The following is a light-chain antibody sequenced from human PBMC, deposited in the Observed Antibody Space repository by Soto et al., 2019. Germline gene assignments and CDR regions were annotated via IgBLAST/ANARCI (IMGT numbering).Light chain of an antibody. J-gene: IGKJ1*01. CDR3: QQYGSSPLT. Sequence: EIVLTQSPGTLSLSPGERATLSCRASQSVSSSYLAWYQQKPGQAPRLLIYGASSRATGIPDRFSGSGSGIDFTLIISRLEPEDFAVYYCQQYGSSPLTFGQVTKVEIK. CDR1: QSVSSSY. V-gene: IGKV3-20*01. CDR2: GAS.